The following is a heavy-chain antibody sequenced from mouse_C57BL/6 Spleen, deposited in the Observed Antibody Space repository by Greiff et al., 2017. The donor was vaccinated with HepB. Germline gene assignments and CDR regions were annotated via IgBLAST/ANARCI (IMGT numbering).Heavy chain of an antibody. CDR3: ATYGSSYRYYFDY. CDR2: ISYDGSN. J-gene: IGHJ2*01. V-gene: IGHV3-6*01. CDR1: GYSITSGYY. D-gene: IGHD1-1*01. Sequence: EVKLVESGPGLVKPSQSLSLTCSVTGYSITSGYYWNWIRQFPGNKLEWMGYISYDGSNNYNPSLKNRISITRDTSQNQFFLKLNSVTTEDTATYYCATYGSSYRYYFDYWGQGTTLTVSS.